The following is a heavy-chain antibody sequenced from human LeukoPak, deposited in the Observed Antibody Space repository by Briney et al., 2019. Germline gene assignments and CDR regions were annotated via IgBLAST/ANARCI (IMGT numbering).Heavy chain of an antibody. V-gene: IGHV1-69*05. CDR3: AREPLGCGGDCHFDY. CDR1: GGTFSSYA. Sequence: SSVKVSCKASGGTFSSYAFSWMRQAPGQGLEWMGRIIPIYDPVDYAQRFQGRVTITTDESTNTVYMGLSSLRYEDTAVYYCAREPLGCGGDCHFDYWGQGTLVTVSS. CDR2: IIPIYDPV. J-gene: IGHJ4*02. D-gene: IGHD2-21*02.